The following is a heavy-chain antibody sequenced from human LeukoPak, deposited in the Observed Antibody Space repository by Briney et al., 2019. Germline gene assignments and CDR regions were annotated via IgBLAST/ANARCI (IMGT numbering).Heavy chain of an antibody. Sequence: GSLRLSCAASGFTVSSNYMSWVRQAPGKGLEWVSVIYSDGSTYYADSVKGRFTISRDNSKNTLYLQMNSLRAEDTAVYYCARDRCGSVTGNFDLWGRGTLVTVSS. J-gene: IGHJ2*01. CDR2: IYSDGST. CDR3: ARDRCGSVTGNFDL. D-gene: IGHD3-10*01. CDR1: GFTVSSNY. V-gene: IGHV3-66*01.